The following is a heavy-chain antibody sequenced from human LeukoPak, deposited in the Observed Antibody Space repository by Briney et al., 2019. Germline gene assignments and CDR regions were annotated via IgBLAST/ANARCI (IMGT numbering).Heavy chain of an antibody. J-gene: IGHJ6*03. CDR1: GYTFTGYY. Sequence: GASVKVSCKASGYTFTGYYMHWVRQAPGQGLEWMGWINPNSGGTNYAQKFQGRVTMTRDTSISTAYMELSRLRSDDTAVYYCARDLTPHCSSTSCYKSHYYYYYMDVWGKGTTVTVSS. CDR3: ARDLTPHCSSTSCYKSHYYYYYMDV. D-gene: IGHD2-2*02. V-gene: IGHV1-2*02. CDR2: INPNSGGT.